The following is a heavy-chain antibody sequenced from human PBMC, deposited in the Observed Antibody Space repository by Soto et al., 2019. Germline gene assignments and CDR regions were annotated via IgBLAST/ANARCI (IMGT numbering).Heavy chain of an antibody. CDR3: ARGETYLGV. CDR1: RDTFSKYA. D-gene: IGHD3-3*01. Sequence: QVQLVQSGAEVKKPGSSVKVSCKASRDTFSKYAFNWVRQAPGQGREWMGWIIPIFDSRNYAEKFQGRVTITADESTSTAYIELRSLRFEDTAVYYCARGETYLGVWGQGTTVTVSS. J-gene: IGHJ6*02. V-gene: IGHV1-69*01. CDR2: IIPIFDSR.